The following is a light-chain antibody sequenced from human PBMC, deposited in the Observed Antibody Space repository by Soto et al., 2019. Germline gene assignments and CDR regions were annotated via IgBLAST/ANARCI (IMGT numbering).Light chain of an antibody. Sequence: QSALTQPASVSGSPGQSITISCTGTSSDVGSYNLVSWYQQHPGKAPKLMIYEGSKRPSGVSNRFSGSKSGITASLTISGLQAEDEADYYCCSYAGSSTWVFGGGTKFTVL. J-gene: IGLJ3*02. CDR1: SSDVGSYNL. CDR2: EGS. V-gene: IGLV2-23*01. CDR3: CSYAGSSTWV.